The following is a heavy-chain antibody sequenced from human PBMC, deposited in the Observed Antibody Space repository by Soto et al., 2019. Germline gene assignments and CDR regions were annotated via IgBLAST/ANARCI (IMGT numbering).Heavy chain of an antibody. D-gene: IGHD5-12*01. CDR3: AKDFRVATIYYYYGMDV. V-gene: IGHV3-30*18. Sequence: GGSLRLSCAASGFTFSSYGMHWVRQAPGKGLEWVAVISYDGSNKYYAEYVKGRSTISRDNSKNTLYLQMNSLRAEDTAVYYCAKDFRVATIYYYYGMDVWGQGTTVTVSS. CDR1: GFTFSSYG. CDR2: ISYDGSNK. J-gene: IGHJ6*02.